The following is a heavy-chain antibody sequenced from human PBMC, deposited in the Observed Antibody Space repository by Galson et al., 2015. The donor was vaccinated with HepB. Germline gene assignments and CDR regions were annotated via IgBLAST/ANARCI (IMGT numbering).Heavy chain of an antibody. CDR1: EGTFSSYA. J-gene: IGHJ4*02. D-gene: IGHD3-22*01. Sequence: SVKVSCKASEGTFSSYAISWVRQAPGQGLEWMGRIIPILGIANYAQKFQGRVTITADKSTSTAYMELSSLRSEDTAVYYCARDGRWQRYDSSGYVHLFDYWGQGTLVTVSS. CDR2: IIPILGIA. V-gene: IGHV1-69*04. CDR3: ARDGRWQRYDSSGYVHLFDY.